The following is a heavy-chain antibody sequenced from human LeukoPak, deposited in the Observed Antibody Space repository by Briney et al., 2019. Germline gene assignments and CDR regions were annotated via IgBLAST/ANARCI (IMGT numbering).Heavy chain of an antibody. D-gene: IGHD2-2*01. CDR1: GFTFSSFA. CDR2: LSGSGDNT. CDR3: AKDTELLFGWFDP. Sequence: GGSLRLSRAASGFTFSSFAMSWVRQAPGKGLEWVSALSGSGDNTFYADSVKGRFTVSRDNSKNTLYLQMNSLRAEDTAVYYCAKDTELLFGWFDPWGQGTLVSVSS. J-gene: IGHJ5*02. V-gene: IGHV3-23*01.